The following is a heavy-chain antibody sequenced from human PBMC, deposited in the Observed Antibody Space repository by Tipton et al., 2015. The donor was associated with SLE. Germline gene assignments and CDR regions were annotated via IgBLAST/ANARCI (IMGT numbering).Heavy chain of an antibody. CDR3: ASSSSSSDAFDI. J-gene: IGHJ4*02. V-gene: IGHV3-30*02. CDR1: GFTFSSYG. CDR2: IRYDGSNK. Sequence: SLRLSCAASGFTFSSYGMHWVRQAPGKGLEWVAFIRYDGSNKYYADSVKGRFTISRDNSKNTLYLQMNSLRAEDTAVYYCASSSSSSDAFDIWGQGTLVTVSS. D-gene: IGHD6-6*01.